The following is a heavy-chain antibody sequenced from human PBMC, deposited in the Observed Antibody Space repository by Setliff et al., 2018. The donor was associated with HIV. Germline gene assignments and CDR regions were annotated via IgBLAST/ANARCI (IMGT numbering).Heavy chain of an antibody. CDR1: GFTFSNYT. J-gene: IGHJ6*03. Sequence: GSLRLSCAASGFTFSNYTMNWVRQPPGKRLEWLGNIYSSGSPSYNPSLSSRLTISVDTSKNQLSLRLTSVTAADTGVYYCARHRDPPGTSWIFYYYNMDLWGGGTTVTVSS. CDR3: ARHRDPPGTSWIFYYYNMDL. D-gene: IGHD6-13*01. V-gene: IGHV4-59*04. CDR2: IYSSGSP.